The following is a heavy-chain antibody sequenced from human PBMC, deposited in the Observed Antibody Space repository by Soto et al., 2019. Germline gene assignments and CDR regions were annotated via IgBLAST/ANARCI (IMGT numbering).Heavy chain of an antibody. Sequence: QVQLVQSGAEVKKPGSSVKVSCKASGGTFSSYAISWVRQAPGQGLEWMGGIIPIFGTANYAQKFQGRVTITADESTSTAYMELSSLRSEDTAVYYCARKLSSSSPGSEERGDYYYGMDVWGQGTTVTVSS. V-gene: IGHV1-69*01. J-gene: IGHJ6*02. D-gene: IGHD6-13*01. CDR1: GGTFSSYA. CDR2: IIPIFGTA. CDR3: ARKLSSSSPGSEERGDYYYGMDV.